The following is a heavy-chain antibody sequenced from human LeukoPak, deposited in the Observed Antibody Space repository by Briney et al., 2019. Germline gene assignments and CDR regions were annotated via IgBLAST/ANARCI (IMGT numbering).Heavy chain of an antibody. CDR3: ARPEVRGVPYGMDV. Sequence: SVKVTCKASGGTFSSYAISWVRQAPGQGLEWMGRIIPILGIANYAQKFQGRVTITADKSTSTAYMELSSLRSEDTAVYYCARPEVRGVPYGMDVWGQGTTVTVSS. CDR2: IIPILGIA. J-gene: IGHJ6*02. V-gene: IGHV1-69*04. CDR1: GGTFSSYA. D-gene: IGHD3-10*01.